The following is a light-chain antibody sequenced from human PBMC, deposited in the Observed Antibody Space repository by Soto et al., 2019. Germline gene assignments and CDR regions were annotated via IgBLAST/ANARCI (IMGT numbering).Light chain of an antibody. CDR3: SSYTSSSGYV. CDR1: SSDVGGYNY. J-gene: IGLJ1*01. Sequence: QSALTQPASVSGSPGQSITISCTGTSSDVGGYNYVSWYQQHPGKAPKLMIYDVSNRPSGVSNRFSGSKSGDTASLTISGLHAEDEADYYCSSYTSSSGYVFGTGTKLTVL. CDR2: DVS. V-gene: IGLV2-14*01.